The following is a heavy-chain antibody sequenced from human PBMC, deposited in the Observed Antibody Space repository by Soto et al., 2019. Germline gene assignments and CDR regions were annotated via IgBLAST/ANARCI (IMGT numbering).Heavy chain of an antibody. CDR3: ARNYYDSSDRDYLDY. D-gene: IGHD3-22*01. J-gene: IGHJ4*02. CDR1: GYTFTAYY. CDR2: INPITGGT. Sequence: ASVKVSCKASGYTFTAYYIHWVRQAPGQGLEWMGWINPITGGTNYAPNFQGRVTMTRDTSISTAYMELSSLRSDDTALYYCARNYYDSSDRDYLDYWGQGTLVTVLL. V-gene: IGHV1-2*02.